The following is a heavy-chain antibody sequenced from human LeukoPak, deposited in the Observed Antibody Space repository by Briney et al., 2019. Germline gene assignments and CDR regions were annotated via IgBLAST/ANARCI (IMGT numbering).Heavy chain of an antibody. D-gene: IGHD6-13*01. CDR1: GGSFSGYY. J-gene: IGHJ4*02. CDR3: ASGAAAGTIDY. CDR2: INHSGST. V-gene: IGHV4-34*01. Sequence: PSETLSLTCAVHGGSFSGYYWSWIRQPPGKGLEWIGEINHSGSTNYNPSLKSRVTISVDTSKNQFSLKLSSVTAADTAAYYCASGAAAGTIDYWGQGTLVTVSS.